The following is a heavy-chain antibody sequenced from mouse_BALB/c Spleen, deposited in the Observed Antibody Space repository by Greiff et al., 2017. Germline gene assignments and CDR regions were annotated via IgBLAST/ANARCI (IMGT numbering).Heavy chain of an antibody. V-gene: IGHV5-6-5*01. J-gene: IGHJ2*01. CDR3: ARGKSSFDY. CDR2: ISSGGST. Sequence: EVKVVESGGDLVKPGGSLKLSCAASGFTFSSYAMSWVRQTPEKRLEWVASISSGGSTYYPDSVKGRFTISRDNARNILYLQMSSLRSEDTAMYYCARGKSSFDYWGQGTTLTVSS. CDR1: GFTFSSYA.